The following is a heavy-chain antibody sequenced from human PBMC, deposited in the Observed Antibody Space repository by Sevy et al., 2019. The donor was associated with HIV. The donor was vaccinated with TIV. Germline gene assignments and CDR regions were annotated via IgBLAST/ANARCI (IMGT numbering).Heavy chain of an antibody. CDR2: ISNNGDRT. V-gene: IGHV3-23*01. CDR3: AKVLSVTFSYWYGLDV. CDR1: GFTFSNYA. D-gene: IGHD4-4*01. J-gene: IGHJ6*02. Sequence: GGSLRLSCAASGFTFSNYAMNWVRQAPGKGLESISSISNNGDRTYYIDSVRGRFTISRDNSKNMLYLQMHGPRAEDAATYYCAKVLSVTFSYWYGLDVWGQGTTVTVSS.